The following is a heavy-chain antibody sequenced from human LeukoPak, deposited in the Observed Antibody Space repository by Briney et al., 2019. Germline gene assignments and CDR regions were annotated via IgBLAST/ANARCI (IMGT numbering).Heavy chain of an antibody. Sequence: ASVKVSCKVSGYTLTELSMHWVRQAPGKGLEWMGGFDPEDGGTIYAQKFQGRVTMTEDTSTDTAYMELSSLRSEDTAVYYCATGCGGDCYRDYWGQGTLVTVSS. CDR2: FDPEDGGT. CDR3: ATGCGGDCYRDY. J-gene: IGHJ4*02. CDR1: GYTLTELS. D-gene: IGHD2-21*02. V-gene: IGHV1-24*01.